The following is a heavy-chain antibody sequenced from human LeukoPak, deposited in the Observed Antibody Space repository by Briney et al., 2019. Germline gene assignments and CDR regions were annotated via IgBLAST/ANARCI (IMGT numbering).Heavy chain of an antibody. CDR2: INSDGSST. Sequence: GGSLRLSCAASGFTFSSYWMHWVRQAPGKGLVWASRINSDGSSTSYADSVKGRFTISRDNAKNTLYLQMNSLRAEDTAVYYCARWRATHPDLDFDYWGQGTLVTVSS. CDR3: ARWRATHPDLDFDY. V-gene: IGHV3-74*01. CDR1: GFTFSSYW. J-gene: IGHJ4*02. D-gene: IGHD2-15*01.